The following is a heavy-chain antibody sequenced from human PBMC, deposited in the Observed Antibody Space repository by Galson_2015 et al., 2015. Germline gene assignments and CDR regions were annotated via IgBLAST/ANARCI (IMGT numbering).Heavy chain of an antibody. J-gene: IGHJ3*01. CDR1: GFTFSSYW. D-gene: IGHD6-13*01. CDR2: IKEDGSEK. V-gene: IGHV3-7*01. CDR3: ARPHRSSWYDACDL. Sequence: SLRLSCAASGFTFSSYWMSWVRQAPGKGLEWVANIKEDGSEKYYVDSVRGRFTISRDNARNSLYLQMNSLRAEDTAVYYCARPHRSSWYDACDLWGQGTLVTVSS.